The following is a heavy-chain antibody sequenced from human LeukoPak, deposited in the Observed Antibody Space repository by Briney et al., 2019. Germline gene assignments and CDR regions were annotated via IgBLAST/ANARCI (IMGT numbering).Heavy chain of an antibody. V-gene: IGHV3-30*04. Sequence: GRSLRLSCAASGFTFSSYAMHWVRQAPGKGLEWVAVISYDGSNKYYADSVKGRFTISRDNSKNTLYLQMNSLRAEDTAVYYCAPSATPTFPFFDHWGQGTLVTVSS. CDR2: ISYDGSNK. CDR1: GFTFSSYA. D-gene: IGHD5-24*01. CDR3: APSATPTFPFFDH. J-gene: IGHJ4*02.